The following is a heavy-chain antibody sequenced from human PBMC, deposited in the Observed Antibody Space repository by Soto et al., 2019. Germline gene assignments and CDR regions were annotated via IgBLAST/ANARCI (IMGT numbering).Heavy chain of an antibody. CDR3: ARHSPYYGMDV. Sequence: PSETLSLTCTVSGTSISSYYWSWIRQPPGKGLEWIAYIHYSGTTNYNPSLKSRVTISGDTSKNQVSLELTSVTAADTAIYYCARHSPYYGMDVWGQGTTVTVSS. J-gene: IGHJ6*02. V-gene: IGHV4-59*01. CDR2: IHYSGTT. CDR1: GTSISSYY.